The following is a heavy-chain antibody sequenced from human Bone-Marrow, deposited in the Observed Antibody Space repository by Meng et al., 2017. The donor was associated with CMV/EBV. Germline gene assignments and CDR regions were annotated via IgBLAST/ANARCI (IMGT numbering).Heavy chain of an antibody. D-gene: IGHD6-13*01. CDR2: IYYSGST. V-gene: IGHV4-39*07. CDR1: GGPISSSSYY. Sequence: SETLSLTCTVSGGPISSSSYYWGWIRQPPGKGLEWIGSIYYSGSTYYNPSLKSRVTISVDTSKNQFSLKLSSVTAADTAVYYCAGVSSSSWYEETGLHEGMYFDYWGQGTLVTVSS. CDR3: AGVSSSSWYEETGLHEGMYFDY. J-gene: IGHJ4*02.